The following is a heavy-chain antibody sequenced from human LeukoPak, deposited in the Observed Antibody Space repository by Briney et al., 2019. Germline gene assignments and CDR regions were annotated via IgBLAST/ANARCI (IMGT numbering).Heavy chain of an antibody. V-gene: IGHV4-59*01. D-gene: IGHD2-2*01. CDR2: IYSGST. CDR1: GGSISSYY. Sequence: SETLSPTCTVSGGSISSYYWSWIRQPPGKGLEWIGYIYSGSTSYNPSLESRVTISVDTSKNQFSLKLNSMTAADTAVYHCGRAGPGAFFDYWGRGALVTVSS. CDR3: GRAGPGAFFDY. J-gene: IGHJ4*02.